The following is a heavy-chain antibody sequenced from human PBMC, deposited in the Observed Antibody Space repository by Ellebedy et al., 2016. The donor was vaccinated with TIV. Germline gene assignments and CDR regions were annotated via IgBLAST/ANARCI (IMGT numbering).Heavy chain of an antibody. CDR1: GGSINSDNY. J-gene: IGHJ5*02. V-gene: IGHV4-4*02. CDR3: ARDWTRGGGYFASWFDP. CDR2: VYHSGHT. Sequence: MPSETLSLTCGVPGGSINSDNYWSWVRQSPGRGLEWIGEVYHSGHTNYNPSLRSRVSISVDKSKSQFSLSLRSMTAADTAVYYCARDWTRGGGYFASWFDPWGQGTPVTVSS. D-gene: IGHD2/OR15-2a*01.